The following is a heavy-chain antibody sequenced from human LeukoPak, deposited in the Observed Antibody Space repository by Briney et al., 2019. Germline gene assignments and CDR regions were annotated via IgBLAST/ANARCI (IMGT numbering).Heavy chain of an antibody. CDR3: ARRKRAVAGMAFDY. J-gene: IGHJ4*02. CDR2: MSPNSGDT. Sequence: ASVKVSCKASGYTFTSYDFNWVRQATGQRPEWMGWMSPNSGDTGYAQKFQDRVTMTRNTSISTAYMELSSLRSEDTAVYYCARRKRAVAGMAFDYWGQGTLVTVSS. D-gene: IGHD6-19*01. V-gene: IGHV1-8*01. CDR1: GYTFTSYD.